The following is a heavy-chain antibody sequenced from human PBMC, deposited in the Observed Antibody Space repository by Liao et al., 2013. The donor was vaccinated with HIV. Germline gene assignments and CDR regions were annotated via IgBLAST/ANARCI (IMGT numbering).Heavy chain of an antibody. Sequence: QLQLQESGPGLVKPSETLSLTCTVSGGSISSRLYYWGWIRQSPGKGLEWIGTISYSGTTYYNPSLNSRVSTSMDSSKNQFSLRLNSLTAADTAVYFCARSRGDYCSTALCKRAAEFDYWDQGTLVIVSS. CDR2: ISYSGTT. D-gene: IGHD2-2*01. V-gene: IGHV4-39*07. J-gene: IGHJ4*02. CDR1: GGSISSRLYY. CDR3: ARSRGDYCSTALCKRAAEFDY.